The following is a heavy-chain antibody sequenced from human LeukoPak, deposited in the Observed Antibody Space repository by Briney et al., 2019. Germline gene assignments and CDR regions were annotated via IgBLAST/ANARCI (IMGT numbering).Heavy chain of an antibody. CDR2: IKQDGSEK. D-gene: IGHD5-18*01. Sequence: GGSLRLSCAASGFTFSSYWMSWVRQAPGKGLEWVANIKQDGSEKYYVDSVKGRFTISRDNSKNTLYLQMNSLRAEDTAVYYCAKVGGIQLWIQDFDHWGQGTLVTVSS. J-gene: IGHJ4*02. V-gene: IGHV3-7*03. CDR1: GFTFSSYW. CDR3: AKVGGIQLWIQDFDH.